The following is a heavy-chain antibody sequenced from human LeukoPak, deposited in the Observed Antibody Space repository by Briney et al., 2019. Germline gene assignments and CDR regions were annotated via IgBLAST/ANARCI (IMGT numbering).Heavy chain of an antibody. CDR3: ARDSGSYSGFDY. Sequence: SETLSLTCSVSGGSIASYYWSWIRQPAGKGLEWIGRIYTSGSTNYNPSLKSRVTISVDTSKNQFSLKLSSVTAADTAVYYCARDSGSYSGFDYWGQGTLVTVSS. V-gene: IGHV4-4*07. D-gene: IGHD1-26*01. CDR2: IYTSGST. J-gene: IGHJ4*02. CDR1: GGSIASYY.